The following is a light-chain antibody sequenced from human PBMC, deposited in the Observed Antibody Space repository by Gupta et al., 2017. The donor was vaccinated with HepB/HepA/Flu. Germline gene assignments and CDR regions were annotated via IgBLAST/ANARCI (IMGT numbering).Light chain of an antibody. V-gene: IGKV3-20*01. CDR1: ERVSSSY. CDR2: DTS. CDR3: QQYVSSPVS. Sequence: ENVLSHCLGPPSLSPGERATPSCRASERVSSSYLAWYQQKPGQAPRLLIYDTSSRATGIPDRFSGSGSGTDFTLTISRLESEDFAVYYCQQYVSSPVSFGQGTQLE. J-gene: IGKJ5*01.